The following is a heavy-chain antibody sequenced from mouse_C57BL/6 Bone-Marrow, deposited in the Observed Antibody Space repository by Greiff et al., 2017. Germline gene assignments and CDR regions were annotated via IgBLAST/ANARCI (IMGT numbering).Heavy chain of an antibody. V-gene: IGHV5-16*01. Sequence: EVMLVESEGGLVQPGSSMKLSCTASGFTFSDYYMAWVRQVPEKGLEWVANINYYGSSTYYLDSLKSRFIISRDNAKNILYLQMSSLKSEDTATYYCARERSTTVDYYAMDDWCEVTSVTVSS. CDR2: INYYGSST. CDR1: GFTFSDYY. J-gene: IGHJ4*01. D-gene: IGHD1-1*01. CDR3: ARERSTTVDYYAMDD.